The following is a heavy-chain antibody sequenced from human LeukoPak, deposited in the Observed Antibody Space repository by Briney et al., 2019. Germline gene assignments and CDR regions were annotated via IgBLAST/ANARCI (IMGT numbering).Heavy chain of an antibody. CDR3: ARDGGGAWYGGNWNAFDI. J-gene: IGHJ3*02. CDR1: GFTFSSYA. CDR2: ISYDGSNK. D-gene: IGHD4-23*01. Sequence: AGGPLRLSCAASGFTFSSYAMHWVRQAPGKGLEWVAVISYDGSNKYYADSVKGRFTISRDNSKNTLYLQMNSLRAEDTAVYYCARDGGGAWYGGNWNAFDIWGQGTMVTVSS. V-gene: IGHV3-30-3*01.